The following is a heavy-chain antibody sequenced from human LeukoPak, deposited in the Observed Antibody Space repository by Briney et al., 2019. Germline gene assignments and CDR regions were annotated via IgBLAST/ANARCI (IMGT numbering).Heavy chain of an antibody. Sequence: ASETLSLTCTVSGGSISSYYWSWIRQPPGKGLEWIGYIYTSGSTNYNPSLKSRVTMSVDTSKNQFSLKLSSVTAADTAVYYCARDRGPYGSGSDWFDPWGQGTLVTVSS. CDR1: GGSISSYY. V-gene: IGHV4-4*09. J-gene: IGHJ5*02. CDR3: ARDRGPYGSGSDWFDP. D-gene: IGHD3-10*01. CDR2: IYTSGST.